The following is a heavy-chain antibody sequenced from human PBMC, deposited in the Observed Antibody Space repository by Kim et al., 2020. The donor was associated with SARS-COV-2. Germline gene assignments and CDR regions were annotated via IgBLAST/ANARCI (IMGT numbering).Heavy chain of an antibody. CDR3: ARDFEVLWFGGFDY. J-gene: IGHJ4*02. Sequence: NPSLKSRVTISVDTSKNQFSLKLSSVTAADTAVYYCARDFEVLWFGGFDYWGQGTLVTVSS. D-gene: IGHD3-10*01. V-gene: IGHV4-39*07.